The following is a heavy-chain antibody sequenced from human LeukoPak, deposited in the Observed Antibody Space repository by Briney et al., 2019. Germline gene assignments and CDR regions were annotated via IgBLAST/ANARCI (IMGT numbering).Heavy chain of an antibody. Sequence: KTSETLSLTCTVSGYSISSGYYWGWIRQPPGKGLEWIGSIYHSGSTYYNPSLKSRVTISVDTSKNQFSLKLSSVTAADTAVYYCARDPGGSFWSGYYTFGYWGQGTLVTVSS. D-gene: IGHD3-3*01. CDR3: ARDPGGSFWSGYYTFGY. CDR1: GYSISSGYY. J-gene: IGHJ4*02. V-gene: IGHV4-38-2*02. CDR2: IYHSGST.